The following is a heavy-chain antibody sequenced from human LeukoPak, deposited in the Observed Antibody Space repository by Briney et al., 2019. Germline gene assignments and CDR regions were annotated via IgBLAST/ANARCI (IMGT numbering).Heavy chain of an antibody. CDR3: AVVAATGVFDP. CDR1: GYTFTGYY. D-gene: IGHD2-15*01. Sequence: VASVNVSCKASGYTFTGYYMHWVRQAPGQGLEWMGWINPNSGGTNYAQKFQGWVTMTRDTSISTAYMELSRLRSDDTAVYYCAVVAATGVFDPWGQGTLVTVSS. V-gene: IGHV1-2*04. CDR2: INPNSGGT. J-gene: IGHJ5*02.